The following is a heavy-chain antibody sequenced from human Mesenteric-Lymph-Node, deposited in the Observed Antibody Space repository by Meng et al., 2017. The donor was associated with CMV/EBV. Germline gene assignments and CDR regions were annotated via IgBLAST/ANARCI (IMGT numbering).Heavy chain of an antibody. CDR1: GFTFSNYW. D-gene: IGHD2-2*01. J-gene: IGHJ4*02. Sequence: GESLKISCAASGFTFSNYWMHWVRQAPGKGLEWVSAISGSGGSTYYADSVKGRFTISRDNSKNTLYLQMNSLRAEDTAVYYCAKSSSTSPWYFDYWGQGTLVTVSS. CDR2: ISGSGGST. V-gene: IGHV3-23*01. CDR3: AKSSSTSPWYFDY.